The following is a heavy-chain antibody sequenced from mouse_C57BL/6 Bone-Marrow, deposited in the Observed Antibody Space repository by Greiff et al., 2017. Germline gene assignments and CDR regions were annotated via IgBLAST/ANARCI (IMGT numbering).Heavy chain of an antibody. CDR2: INPYNGGT. D-gene: IGHD3-3*01. V-gene: IGHV1-19*01. CDR1: GYTFTDYY. Sequence: VQLQQSGPVLVKPGASVKMSCKASGYTFTDYYMNWVKQSHGKSLEWIGVINPYNGGTSYNQKFKGKATLTVDKSSSTAYMELNSLTSEDSAVYYCARSVQRDPLFAYWGQGTLVTVSA. CDR3: ARSVQRDPLFAY. J-gene: IGHJ3*01.